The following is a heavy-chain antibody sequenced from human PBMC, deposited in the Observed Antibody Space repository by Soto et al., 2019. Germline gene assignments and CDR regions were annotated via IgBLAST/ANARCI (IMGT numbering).Heavy chain of an antibody. CDR2: INPATGAA. Sequence: QLHLVQSGAVVKKPGASVTVSCSASGYPVTAYYMHWVRQAPGRGLEWMGGINPATGAAKYTQTFPGRVTMTKDTSMSTVCMELSGLTSEDTAVFYCARGGGVGVAGSAAFDMWGQGSLVTVSS. V-gene: IGHV1-2*02. D-gene: IGHD3-3*01. CDR3: ARGGGVGVAGSAAFDM. J-gene: IGHJ3*02. CDR1: GYPVTAYY.